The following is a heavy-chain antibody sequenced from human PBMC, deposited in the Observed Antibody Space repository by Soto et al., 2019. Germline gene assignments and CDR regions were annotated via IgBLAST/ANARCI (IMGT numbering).Heavy chain of an antibody. V-gene: IGHV4-59*01. CDR3: ARELVYYYASGIYNDGLWFDS. J-gene: IGHJ5*01. Sequence: PSETLSLTCTVSGGSIRSNFWSWIRQPPGRGLEWIGYIHSNGSSNYNPALKSRVTISRDTSKNQFSLKLGPVTAADTAVYYCARELVYYYASGIYNDGLWFDSWGLGILVTVSS. D-gene: IGHD3-10*01. CDR1: GGSIRSNF. CDR2: IHSNGSS.